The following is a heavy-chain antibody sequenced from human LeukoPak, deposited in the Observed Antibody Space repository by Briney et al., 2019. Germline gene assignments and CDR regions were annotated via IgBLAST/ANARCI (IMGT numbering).Heavy chain of an antibody. CDR2: ISSSGSTI. D-gene: IGHD3-9*01. Sequence: PGGSLRLSCAASGFTFSDYYMSWIRQAPGKGLEWVSYISSSGSTIYYADSVKGRFTISRDNAKNSLHLQMNSLRSEDTAVYYCARDRYFDWLPRDWGQGTLVTVSS. V-gene: IGHV3-11*01. CDR3: ARDRYFDWLPRD. CDR1: GFTFSDYY. J-gene: IGHJ4*02.